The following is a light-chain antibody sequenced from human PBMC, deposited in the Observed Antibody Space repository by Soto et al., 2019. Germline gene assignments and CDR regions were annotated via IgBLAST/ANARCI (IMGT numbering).Light chain of an antibody. Sequence: QSVLTQPASVSGSPGESITTSCTGTSSYVGTYNLVTWYQQHPGRVPKLILYEGNKRPSGVSSRFSASKSGNTASLTISGLQAEDEADYFCSSYAPSRTLLFGGGTKVTVL. CDR3: SSYAPSRTLL. CDR2: EGN. CDR1: SSYVGTYNL. V-gene: IGLV2-23*01. J-gene: IGLJ2*01.